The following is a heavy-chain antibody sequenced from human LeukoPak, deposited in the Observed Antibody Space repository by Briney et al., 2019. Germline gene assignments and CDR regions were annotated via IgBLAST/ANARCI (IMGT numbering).Heavy chain of an antibody. CDR3: ATNDVFDI. V-gene: IGHV3-15*01. CDR1: GFTFREAW. J-gene: IGHJ3*02. Sequence: GGSLRLSCAASGFTFREAWMSWVRGAQGKGRESVGRILTKRGCETTDYAAPVKGRFTISRDDSKETLYLQMDSLKTEDTAVYYCATNDVFDIWGQGTMVTVSS. CDR2: ILTKRGCETT.